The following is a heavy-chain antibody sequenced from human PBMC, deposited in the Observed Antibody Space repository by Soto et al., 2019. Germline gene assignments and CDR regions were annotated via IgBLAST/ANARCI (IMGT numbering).Heavy chain of an antibody. Sequence: SGPTLVNPTQTLTLTCTFSGFSLSTSGMRVSLIRHPPGKALEWLARIDWDDDKFYSTSLKTRLTISKDTSKNQVVLTMTNMDPVDTATYYCARIPTTRTYFDYWGQGTLVTVSS. V-gene: IGHV2-70*04. D-gene: IGHD1-1*01. CDR2: IDWDDDK. CDR1: GFSLSTSGMR. J-gene: IGHJ4*02. CDR3: ARIPTTRTYFDY.